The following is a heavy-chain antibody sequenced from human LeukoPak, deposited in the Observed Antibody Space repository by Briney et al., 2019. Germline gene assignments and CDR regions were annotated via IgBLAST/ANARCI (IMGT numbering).Heavy chain of an antibody. V-gene: IGHV4-59*01. CDR3: ARDRTGTTNYYYYGMDV. Sequence: PSETLSLTCTVSGGSISSYYWSWIRQPPGKGLEWIGYIYYSGSTNYNPPLKSRVTISVDTSKNQFSLKLSSVTAADTAVYYCARDRTGTTNYYYYGMDVWGQGTTVTVSS. J-gene: IGHJ6*02. CDR1: GGSISSYY. CDR2: IYYSGST. D-gene: IGHD1-7*01.